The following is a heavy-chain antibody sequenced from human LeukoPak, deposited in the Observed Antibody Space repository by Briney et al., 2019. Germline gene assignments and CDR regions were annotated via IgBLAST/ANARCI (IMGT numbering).Heavy chain of an antibody. V-gene: IGHV3-23*01. CDR1: GFTFSSYA. CDR2: ISGSGGST. J-gene: IGHJ4*02. CDR3: AKRVNYFGHVTGILDY. Sequence: GGSLRLSCAASGFTFSSYAMSWVRQAPGKGLEWVSAISGSGGSTYYADSVKGRFTISRDNSKNTLYLQMNSLRAEDTAVYFCAKRVNYFGHVTGILDYWGQGTLVTVSS. D-gene: IGHD4-4*01.